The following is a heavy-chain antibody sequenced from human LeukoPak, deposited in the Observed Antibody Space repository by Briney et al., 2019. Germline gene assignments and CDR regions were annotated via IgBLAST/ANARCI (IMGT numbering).Heavy chain of an antibody. D-gene: IGHD2-8*01. Sequence: ASVKVSCKASGITFSSYAISWVRQAPGQGLEWMGWISAYNGNTNYAQKLQGRVTMTTDTSTSTAYMELRSLRSDDTAVYYCARDVDIVLMVYALSYYYGMDVWGQGTTVTVSS. CDR1: GITFSSYA. J-gene: IGHJ6*02. CDR2: ISAYNGNT. CDR3: ARDVDIVLMVYALSYYYGMDV. V-gene: IGHV1-18*01.